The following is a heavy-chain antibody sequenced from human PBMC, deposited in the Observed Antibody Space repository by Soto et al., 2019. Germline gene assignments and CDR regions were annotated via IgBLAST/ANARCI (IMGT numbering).Heavy chain of an antibody. CDR2: IIPILGIA. J-gene: IGHJ6*02. Sequence: QVQLVQSGAEVKKPGSSVKVSCKASGGTFSSYTISWVRQAPGQGLEWMGRIIPILGIANYAQKFQGRVTITADKSTSTAYMELSSLRSEDTAVYYCARNNCSSTSCYRYYGMDVWGQGTTVTVCS. D-gene: IGHD2-2*01. CDR1: GGTFSSYT. CDR3: ARNNCSSTSCYRYYGMDV. V-gene: IGHV1-69*02.